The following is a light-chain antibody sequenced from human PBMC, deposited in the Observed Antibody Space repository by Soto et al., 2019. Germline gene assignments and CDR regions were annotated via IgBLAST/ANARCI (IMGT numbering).Light chain of an antibody. V-gene: IGLV1-51*01. CDR2: DDN. J-gene: IGLJ1*01. CDR3: GSWDSSLSAYV. Sequence: QSALTQPPSGSAAPGQKFTISCAGSSSNIGGNSVSWYQRLPGTAPKLLIYDDNKRPSGIPDRFSGSKSGTSATLGITGFQTGDEADYYCGSWDSSLSAYVFGTGTKVTVL. CDR1: SSNIGGNS.